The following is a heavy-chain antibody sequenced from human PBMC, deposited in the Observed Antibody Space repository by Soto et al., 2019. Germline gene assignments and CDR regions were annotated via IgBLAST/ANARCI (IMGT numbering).Heavy chain of an antibody. J-gene: IGHJ6*02. CDR2: IRSKANSYAT. CDR3: TSYCSSTSCYDSYYYYGMDV. V-gene: IGHV3-73*01. D-gene: IGHD2-2*01. Sequence: GGSLRLSCAASGFTFSGSAMHWVRQASGKRLEWVGRIRSKANSYATAYAAAVKGRFTISRDDSKNTAYLQMNSLKTGDTAVYYCTSYCSSTSCYDSYYYYGMDVWGQGTTATVSS. CDR1: GFTFSGSA.